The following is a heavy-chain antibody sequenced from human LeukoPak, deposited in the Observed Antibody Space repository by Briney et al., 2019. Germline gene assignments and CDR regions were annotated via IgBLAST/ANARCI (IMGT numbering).Heavy chain of an antibody. CDR2: ISYDGSNK. CDR1: GFTFSSYG. D-gene: IGHD4-17*01. CDR3: ARDRSTTGIDY. V-gene: IGHV3-30*03. Sequence: GGSLRLSCAASGFTFSSYGMHWVRQAPGKGLEWVAVISYDGSNKYYADSVKGRFTISRDNSKNTLYLQMNSLRAEDTAVYCCARDRSTTGIDYWGQGTLVTVSS. J-gene: IGHJ4*02.